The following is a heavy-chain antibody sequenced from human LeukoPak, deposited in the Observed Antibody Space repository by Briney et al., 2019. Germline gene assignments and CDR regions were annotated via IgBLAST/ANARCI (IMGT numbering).Heavy chain of an antibody. V-gene: IGHV1-2*06. Sequence: ASVKVSRKASGYTFTNFYIHWVRQAPGQGLEWMGRINPNTGGTNFAQKFQDRVTVTRDTSISTAYLELSSLTSGDTAVYHCVTSFDYSDFYWGQGTLVTVS. CDR2: INPNTGGT. CDR3: VTSFDYSDFY. CDR1: GYTFTNFY. D-gene: IGHD4-11*01. J-gene: IGHJ4*02.